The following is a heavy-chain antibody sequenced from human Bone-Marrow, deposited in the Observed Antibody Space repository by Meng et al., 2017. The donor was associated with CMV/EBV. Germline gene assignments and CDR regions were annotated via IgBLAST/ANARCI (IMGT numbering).Heavy chain of an antibody. Sequence: GESLKISCAASGFTFSDYYMSWIRQAPGKGLEWVSYISSSGSTIYYADSVKGRFTISRDNSKNTLYLQMNSLRAEDTAVYYCAKRGEKTGDRWWYLDYWARGPWSPSPQ. CDR1: GFTFSDYY. CDR3: AKRGEKTGDRWWYLDY. V-gene: IGHV3-11*01. D-gene: IGHD1-1*01. J-gene: IGHJ4*02. CDR2: ISSSGSTI.